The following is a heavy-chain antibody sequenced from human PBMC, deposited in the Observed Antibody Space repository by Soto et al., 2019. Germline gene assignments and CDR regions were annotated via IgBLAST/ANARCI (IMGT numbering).Heavy chain of an antibody. J-gene: IGHJ6*02. D-gene: IGHD6-13*01. CDR1: GSSFANSW. Sequence: EVQLVQSGAEVKKPGESLTISCQGSGSSFANSWITWVRQMPGKGLEWMGRIDPTDSYTHYSPSFQGHVTISVDKSINTAYLRWSSLKASDSAKYYCARHGGGRIAVTGFMGMDVWGQGTAVTVSS. CDR2: IDPTDSYT. V-gene: IGHV5-10-1*01. CDR3: ARHGGGRIAVTGFMGMDV.